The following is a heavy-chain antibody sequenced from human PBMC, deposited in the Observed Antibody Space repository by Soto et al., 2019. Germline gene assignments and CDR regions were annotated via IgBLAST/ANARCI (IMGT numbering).Heavy chain of an antibody. CDR1: GFTFSNSD. J-gene: IGHJ2*01. Sequence: EVNLVESGGGLVQPGGSLRLSCAASGFTFSNSDMHWVRQSAGKGLEWLSGIGTVGDAYYPPSVRGRFTISRENAKNSLYLQMHGLRAEDTAVYFCARGTGAQLMYFDLRGRGTLVTVSS. V-gene: IGHV3-13*01. CDR2: IGTVGDA. D-gene: IGHD7-27*01. CDR3: ARGTGAQLMYFDL.